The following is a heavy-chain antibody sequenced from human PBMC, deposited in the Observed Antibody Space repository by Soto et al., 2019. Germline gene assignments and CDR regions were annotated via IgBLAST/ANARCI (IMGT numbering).Heavy chain of an antibody. D-gene: IGHD6-13*01. V-gene: IGHV4-39*01. CDR3: ASRIATSGTHYFDY. CDR2: IYYSGST. Sequence: PSETLSLTCTVSGGSISSTSYYWGWIRQPPGKGLEWIGGIYYSGSTYYNPSLKSRVTISVDTSKNQFSLKLGSVTAADTAVYYCASRIATSGTHYFDYWGQGTLVTVSS. CDR1: GGSISSTSYY. J-gene: IGHJ4*02.